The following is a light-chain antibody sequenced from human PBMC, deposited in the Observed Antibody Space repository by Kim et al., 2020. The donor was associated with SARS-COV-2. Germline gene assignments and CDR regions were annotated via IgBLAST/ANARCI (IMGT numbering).Light chain of an antibody. J-gene: IGLJ3*02. CDR2: TNN. CDR3: ATWDDSLNSWV. CDR1: FSNIGINS. V-gene: IGLV1-44*01. Sequence: GQRVTISCSGSFSNIGINSVNGYLQLPRTAPKLLIHTNNQRPSGVPDRFSGSKSGTSAALAISGLLSEDEADYYCATWDDSLNSWVFGGGTQLTVL.